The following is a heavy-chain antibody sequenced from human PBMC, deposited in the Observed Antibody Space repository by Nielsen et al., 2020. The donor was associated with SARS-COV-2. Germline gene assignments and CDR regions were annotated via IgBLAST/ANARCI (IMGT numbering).Heavy chain of an antibody. D-gene: IGHD3-9*01. CDR2: TSYDGRDK. J-gene: IGHJ6*02. CDR3: ATQATIYMNEVSGMDV. V-gene: IGHV3-30*03. Sequence: GESLKISCVASEISFRSYGMHWVRQAPGKGLDWVAFTSYDGRDKFYADSVRGRFIVSRDNFRNTLSLHMDSLRTEDTAVYFCATQATIYMNEVSGMDVWGQGTTVTVSS. CDR1: EISFRSYG.